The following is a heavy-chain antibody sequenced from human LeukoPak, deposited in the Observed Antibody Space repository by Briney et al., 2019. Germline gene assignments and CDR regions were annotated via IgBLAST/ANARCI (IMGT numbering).Heavy chain of an antibody. CDR1: GGSISSYS. CDR3: ARGGAVVVPAAQGFFDL. D-gene: IGHD2-2*01. Sequence: SETLSLTCTVSGGSISSYSWSWVRQPPGQGLERIGYIYFSGNTNYNPSLKSRVTMSVDTSKNQFSLKLSSVTAADTAVYYCARGGAVVVPAAQGFFDLWGRGTLVTVSS. CDR2: IYFSGNT. J-gene: IGHJ2*01. V-gene: IGHV4-59*12.